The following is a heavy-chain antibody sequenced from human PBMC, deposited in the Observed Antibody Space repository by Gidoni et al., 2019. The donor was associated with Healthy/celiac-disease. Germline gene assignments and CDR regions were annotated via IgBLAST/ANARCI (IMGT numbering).Heavy chain of an antibody. CDR3: ARGPAQNSGNPSYGMDV. Sequence: EVQLVESGGGLVQPGGSLRLSCAASGFTFSRYSMNWVRQAPGKGLEWVTYISSSSSTIYYADSVKGRFTISRDNAKNSLYLQMNSLRAEDTAVYYCARGPAQNSGNPSYGMDVWGQGTTVTVSS. CDR1: GFTFSRYS. V-gene: IGHV3-48*01. CDR2: ISSSSSTI. J-gene: IGHJ6*02. D-gene: IGHD3-10*01.